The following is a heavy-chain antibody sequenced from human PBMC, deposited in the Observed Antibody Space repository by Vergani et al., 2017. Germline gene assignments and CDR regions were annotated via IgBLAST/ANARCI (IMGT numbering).Heavy chain of an antibody. D-gene: IGHD5-12*01. CDR2: ISSSSSYI. J-gene: IGHJ3*02. V-gene: IGHV3-11*06. Sequence: QVQLVESGGGLVKPGGSLRLSCAASGFTFSDYYMSWIRQAPGKGLEWVSSISSSSSYIYYAASVKGRFTISRDNAKNSLYLQMNSLRAEDTAVYYCARDLVAFNHAFDIWGQGTMVTVSS. CDR1: GFTFSDYY. CDR3: ARDLVAFNHAFDI.